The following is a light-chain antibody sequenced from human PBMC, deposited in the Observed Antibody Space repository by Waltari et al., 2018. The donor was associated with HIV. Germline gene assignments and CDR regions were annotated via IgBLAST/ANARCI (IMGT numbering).Light chain of an antibody. CDR2: GNS. Sequence: QSVLTQPPSVSGAPGQRVTISCTGRSSNIGAGYDVQWYQQLPGTAPNLLIYGNSNRPSGVPDRFSGSKSGTSASLAITGLQAEDEADYYCQSYDSSLSVVFGGGTKLTVL. CDR1: SSNIGAGYD. J-gene: IGLJ2*01. CDR3: QSYDSSLSVV. V-gene: IGLV1-40*01.